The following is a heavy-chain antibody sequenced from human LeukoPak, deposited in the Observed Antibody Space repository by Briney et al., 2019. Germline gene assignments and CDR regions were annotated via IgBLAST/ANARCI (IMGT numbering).Heavy chain of an antibody. D-gene: IGHD6-13*01. CDR1: GGSFSGYY. V-gene: IGHV4-34*01. CDR2: INHSGST. CDR3: ARVGTPIAAAGTHPSFDY. J-gene: IGHJ4*02. Sequence: SETLSLTCAVYGGSFSGYYWSWIRQPPGKGLEWIGEINHSGSTNYNPSLKSRVTISVGTSKNQFSLKLSSVTAADTAVYYCARVGTPIAAAGTHPSFDYWGQGTLVTVSS.